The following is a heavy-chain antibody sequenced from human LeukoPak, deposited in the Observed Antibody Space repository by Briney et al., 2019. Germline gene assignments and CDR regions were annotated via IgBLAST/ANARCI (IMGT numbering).Heavy chain of an antibody. D-gene: IGHD4-11*01. J-gene: IGHJ5*02. V-gene: IGHV4-59*01. CDR3: ARDYSNHGFDP. Sequence: SETLSLTCSVSGDSISTYYWTWIRQPPGKGLEWIGHTFNSGSTNYNPSLKSRVTISVDTSKNQFSLKLSSVTAADTAVYYCARDYSNHGFDPWGQGTLVTVSS. CDR2: TFNSGST. CDR1: GDSISTYY.